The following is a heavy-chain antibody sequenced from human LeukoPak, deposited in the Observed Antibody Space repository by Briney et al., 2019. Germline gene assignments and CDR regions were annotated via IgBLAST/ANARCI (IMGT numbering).Heavy chain of an antibody. Sequence: GESLKISCKGSGYSFTSYWIGWVRQMPGKGLELMGIIYPGESDTKYSPSFQGQVTISVDKSINTAYLQWSSLKASDTAMYYCARRSYGGKDFDYWGQGTLVTVSS. J-gene: IGHJ4*02. D-gene: IGHD4-23*01. CDR3: ARRSYGGKDFDY. CDR2: IYPGESDT. V-gene: IGHV5-51*01. CDR1: GYSFTSYW.